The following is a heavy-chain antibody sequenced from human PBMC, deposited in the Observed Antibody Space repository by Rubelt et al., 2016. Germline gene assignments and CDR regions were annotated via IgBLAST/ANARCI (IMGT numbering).Heavy chain of an antibody. CDR3: AKVDWGYCGTTSCYLMDV. D-gene: IGHD2-2*01. V-gene: IGHV3-48*02. J-gene: IGHJ6*03. CDR2: ISSSSGNI. CDR1: GFTLGGHA. Sequence: QPGGSLSLSCEASGFTLGGHAMNWVRQVPGKGLEWISYISSSSGNIWYADSVKGRFTVSRDNAKNSLYLQMNSLRDEDTAVYYCAKVDWGYCGTTSCYLMDVWGKGTTVTVSS.